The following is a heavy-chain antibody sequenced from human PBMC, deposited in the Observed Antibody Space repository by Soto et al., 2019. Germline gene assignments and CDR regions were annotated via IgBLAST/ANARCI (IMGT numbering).Heavy chain of an antibody. CDR3: ARDYVDIVTGYGMDV. J-gene: IGHJ6*02. Sequence: RASVKVSCKASGGTFSSYAISWVRQAPGQGLEWMGGIIPIFGTANYAQKFQGRVTITADESTSTAYMELSSLRSEDTAVYYCARDYVDIVTGYGMDVWGQGTTVTVSS. V-gene: IGHV1-69*13. CDR2: IIPIFGTA. D-gene: IGHD5-12*01. CDR1: GGTFSSYA.